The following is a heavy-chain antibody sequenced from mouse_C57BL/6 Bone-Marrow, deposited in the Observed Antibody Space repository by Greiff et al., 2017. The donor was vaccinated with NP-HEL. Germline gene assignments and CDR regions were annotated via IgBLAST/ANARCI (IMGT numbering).Heavy chain of an antibody. J-gene: IGHJ4*01. V-gene: IGHV5-17*01. D-gene: IGHD2-4*01. CDR1: GFTFSDYG. CDR2: ISSGSSTI. CDR3: ARKRGDYDEAMDY. Sequence: EVNVVESGGGLVKPGGSLKLSCAASGFTFSDYGMHWVRQAPEKGLEWVAYISSGSSTIYYADTVKGRFTISRDNAKNTLFLQMTSLRSEDTAMYYCARKRGDYDEAMDYWGQGTSVTVSS.